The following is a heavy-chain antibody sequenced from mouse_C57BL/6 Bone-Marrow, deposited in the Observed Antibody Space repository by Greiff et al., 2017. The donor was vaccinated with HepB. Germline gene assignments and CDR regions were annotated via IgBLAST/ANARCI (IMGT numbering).Heavy chain of an antibody. CDR3: ARGGYGSSHWYFDV. J-gene: IGHJ1*03. D-gene: IGHD1-1*01. V-gene: IGHV1-82*01. CDR2: IYPGDGDT. Sequence: VHLVESGPELVKPGASVKISCKASGYAFSSSWMNWVKQRPGKGLEWIGRIYPGDGDTNYNGKFKGKATLTADKSSRTAYMQLSSLTSEDSAVYFWARGGYGSSHWYFDVWGTGTTVTVSS. CDR1: GYAFSSSW.